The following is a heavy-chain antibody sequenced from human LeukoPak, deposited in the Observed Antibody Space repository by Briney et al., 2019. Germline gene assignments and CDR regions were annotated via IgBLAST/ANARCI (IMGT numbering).Heavy chain of an antibody. D-gene: IGHD2-15*01. CDR2: SDPEDGET. CDR1: GYTLTELS. CDR3: ARSSVVVAAHFDY. Sequence: ASVKVSCKVSGYTLTELSMHWVRQAPGKGIEWMGGSDPEDGETIYAQKFQDRLTMTEDTSTDTAYMELRSLRSEDTAVYYCARSSVVVAAHFDYWGQGTLVTVSS. J-gene: IGHJ4*02. V-gene: IGHV1-24*01.